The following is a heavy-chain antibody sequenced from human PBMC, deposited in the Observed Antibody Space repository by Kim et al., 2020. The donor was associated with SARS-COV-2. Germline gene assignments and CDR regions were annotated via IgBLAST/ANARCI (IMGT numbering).Heavy chain of an antibody. D-gene: IGHD3-16*01. Sequence: SETLSLTCAVSGGSFSGSSWYWGRIRQRPGMGREWVVSHSDSASSYHTPYIKSSVTIAAATYQNPFSLRLSSATAADAALYSCAGDGPLDAWVLW. CDR1: GGSFSGSSWY. V-gene: IGHV4-39*01. CDR3: AGDGPLDAWVL. CDR2: HSDSASS. J-gene: IGHJ2*01.